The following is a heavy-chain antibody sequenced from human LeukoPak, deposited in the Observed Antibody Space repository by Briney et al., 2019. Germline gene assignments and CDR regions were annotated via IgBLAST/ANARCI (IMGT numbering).Heavy chain of an antibody. J-gene: IGHJ4*02. D-gene: IGHD1-1*01. CDR2: IYPGDSDT. Sequence: GESLKISCKGSGYSFTSYWIGWVRQMPEKGLERMGIIYPGDSDTRYRPSFQGQVTISADKSISTAYLQWSSLKASDTAMYYCARSWGLERTSFDYWGQGTLVTVSS. CDR3: ARSWGLERTSFDY. V-gene: IGHV5-51*01. CDR1: GYSFTSYW.